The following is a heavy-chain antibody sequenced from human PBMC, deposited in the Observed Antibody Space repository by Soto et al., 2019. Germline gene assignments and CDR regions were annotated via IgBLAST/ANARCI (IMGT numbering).Heavy chain of an antibody. CDR1: GGTFSSYA. CDR3: ARDKAGDYGDQYYFDY. V-gene: IGHV1-69*12. D-gene: IGHD4-17*01. J-gene: IGHJ4*02. CDR2: IIPIFGTA. Sequence: QVQLVQSGAEVKKPGSSVKVSCKASGGTFSSYAISWVRQAPGQGLEWMGGIIPIFGTANYAQKFQGRVTITADESTSTAYMELSRLRSEDTAVYYCARDKAGDYGDQYYFDYWGQGTLVTVSS.